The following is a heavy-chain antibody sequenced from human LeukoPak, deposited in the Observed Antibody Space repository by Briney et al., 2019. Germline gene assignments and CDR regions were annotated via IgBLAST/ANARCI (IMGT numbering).Heavy chain of an antibody. J-gene: IGHJ4*02. CDR3: ARGRGYVLGRPTVIYFDY. CDR2: ISSSGSTI. CDR1: GFTFSDYY. V-gene: IGHV3-11*04. Sequence: PGGSLRLSCAASGFTFSDYYMSWIRQAPGKGLEWVSYISSSGSTIYYADSVKGRFTISRDNAKNSLYLQMNSLRAEDTAVYYCARGRGYVLGRPTVIYFDYWGQGTLVTVSS. D-gene: IGHD4-11*01.